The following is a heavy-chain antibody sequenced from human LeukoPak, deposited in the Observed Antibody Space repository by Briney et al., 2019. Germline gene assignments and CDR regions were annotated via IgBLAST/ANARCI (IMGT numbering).Heavy chain of an antibody. D-gene: IGHD3-22*01. Sequence: GGSLRLSCAASGFTFSSYAMSWVRQAPGKGLEWVSGIYSGGSTFYADSVKGRFTISRDNSKNTLYLQMNSLRAEDTAVYYCARKHYYDSSGFFPPMDYWGQGTLVTVSS. J-gene: IGHJ4*02. CDR3: ARKHYYDSSGFFPPMDY. CDR1: GFTFSSYA. CDR2: IYSGGST. V-gene: IGHV3-66*01.